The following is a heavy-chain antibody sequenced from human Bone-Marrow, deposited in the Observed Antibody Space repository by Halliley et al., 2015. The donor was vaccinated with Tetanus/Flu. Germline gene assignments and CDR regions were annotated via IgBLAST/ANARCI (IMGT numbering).Heavy chain of an antibody. V-gene: IGHV4-59*01. J-gene: IGHJ4*02. CDR3: ARDRVPGAY. Sequence: KGLGWFGCIYYSGSTNYNPSLKSRVPISLDTSRNQFSLRLSSVTAEDTAVYYCARDRVPGAYWGQGTLVTVFS. CDR2: IYYSGST.